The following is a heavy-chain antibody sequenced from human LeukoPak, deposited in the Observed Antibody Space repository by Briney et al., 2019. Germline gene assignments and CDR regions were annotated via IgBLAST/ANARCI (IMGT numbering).Heavy chain of an antibody. D-gene: IGHD3-22*01. CDR2: IVVGSDNT. V-gene: IGHV1-58*02. CDR1: GFTFTSSA. CDR3: AADLNYYDSSGSGDD. Sequence: GASVKVSCKASGFTFTSSAMQWVRQARGQRLGWVGWIVVGSDNTDYAQKFQETVPITRAMSTSTAYMELTSLRPAATAVYYCAADLNYYDSSGSGDDWGQGTLVTVSS. J-gene: IGHJ4*02.